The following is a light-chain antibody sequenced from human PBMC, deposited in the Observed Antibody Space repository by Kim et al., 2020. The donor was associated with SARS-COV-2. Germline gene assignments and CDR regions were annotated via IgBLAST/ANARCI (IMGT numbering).Light chain of an antibody. CDR1: QSVSSSY. J-gene: IGKJ1*01. Sequence: SPGERATLSGRASQSVSSSYLAWYQQKPGQAPRLLICGASSRATGIPDRFSGSGSGTDFTLTISRLEPEDFAVYYCQQYGSSPRTFGQGTKVDIK. V-gene: IGKV3-20*01. CDR2: GAS. CDR3: QQYGSSPRT.